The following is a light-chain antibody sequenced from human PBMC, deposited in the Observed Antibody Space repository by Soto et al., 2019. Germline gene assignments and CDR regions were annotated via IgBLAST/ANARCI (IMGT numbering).Light chain of an antibody. J-gene: IGLJ3*02. Sequence: QSVLTQPPSASGTPGQRVTISCSGSGSNIGTNTVNWYQQLPGTAPKLLIYRTDQRPAGIPDRFSGSKSGTSASLDISGLQSDDEADYYCTAWDGSLDGRVFGGGTNLTVL. CDR2: RTD. V-gene: IGLV1-44*01. CDR1: GSNIGTNT. CDR3: TAWDGSLDGRV.